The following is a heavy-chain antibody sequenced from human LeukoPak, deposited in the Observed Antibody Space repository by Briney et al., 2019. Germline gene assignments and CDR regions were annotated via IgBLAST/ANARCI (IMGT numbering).Heavy chain of an antibody. D-gene: IGHD6-13*01. J-gene: IGHJ3*02. CDR2: IYPGDSDT. CDR3: ARRIAAAVSDGFDM. V-gene: IGHV5-51*01. CDR1: GYSFSTYW. Sequence: GESLKISCTGSGYSFSTYWIGWVRQMPGKGLEWMGIIYPGDSDTRYSPSFEGQVTISADKSINTAYVQWSSLKDSDTAIYYCARRIAAAVSDGFDMWGQGTMVTVSS.